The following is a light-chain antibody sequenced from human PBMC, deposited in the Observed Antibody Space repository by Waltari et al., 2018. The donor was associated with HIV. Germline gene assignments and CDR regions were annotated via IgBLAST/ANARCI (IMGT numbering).Light chain of an antibody. J-gene: IGKJ2*01. V-gene: IGKV1-39*01. CDR2: SAS. CDR1: QTINTY. Sequence: DIQVTQSPSSLSASFGDRVIITCRANQTINTYLNWYQHQPGKAPKLLIYSASTLQNGVPPIFTGSGSGTDFTLTISSLQPEDFATYYCQQSYNFPFTFGPGTKLEIK. CDR3: QQSYNFPFT.